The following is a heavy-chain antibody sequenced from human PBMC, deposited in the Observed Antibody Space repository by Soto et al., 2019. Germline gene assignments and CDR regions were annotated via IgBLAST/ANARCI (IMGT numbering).Heavy chain of an antibody. Sequence: ASVKVSCKASGYTFTSYGISWVRQAPGQGLEWMGWISAYNGNTNYAQKLQGRVTMTTDTSTSTAYMELRSLRSDDTAVYYCARVGNYYDSSGYYSYYGMDVWGQGTSVTVSS. D-gene: IGHD3-22*01. V-gene: IGHV1-18*04. CDR3: ARVGNYYDSSGYYSYYGMDV. CDR1: GYTFTSYG. J-gene: IGHJ6*02. CDR2: ISAYNGNT.